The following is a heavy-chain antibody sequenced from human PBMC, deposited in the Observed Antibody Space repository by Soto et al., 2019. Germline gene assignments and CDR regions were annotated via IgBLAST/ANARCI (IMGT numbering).Heavy chain of an antibody. CDR1: GFTFSSYA. CDR2: ISGSGGST. D-gene: IGHD2-2*01. V-gene: IGHV3-23*01. J-gene: IGHJ4*02. CDR3: AKSGCSSTSCQYYFDY. Sequence: GGSLRLSCAASGFTFSSYAMSWVRQAPGKGLEWVSAISGSGGSTYYADSVKGRFTISRDNSKNTLYLQMNSLRAEDTAVYYCAKSGCSSTSCQYYFDYWAQGTLVTVSS.